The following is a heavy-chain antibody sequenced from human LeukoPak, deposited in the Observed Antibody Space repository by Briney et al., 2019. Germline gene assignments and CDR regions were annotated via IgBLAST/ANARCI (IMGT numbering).Heavy chain of an antibody. CDR2: IGTAGDP. D-gene: IGHD5-18*01. CDR3: ARADRGYSYGYGMDV. CDR1: GFTFGSYD. V-gene: IGHV3-13*05. Sequence: GGPLRLSCAASGFTFGSYDMHWVRQATGKAREGVSAIGTAGDPYYPGSVKGRFTISRENAKNSLYLQMNSLRAGDTAVYYCARADRGYSYGYGMDVWGKGTTVTVSS. J-gene: IGHJ6*04.